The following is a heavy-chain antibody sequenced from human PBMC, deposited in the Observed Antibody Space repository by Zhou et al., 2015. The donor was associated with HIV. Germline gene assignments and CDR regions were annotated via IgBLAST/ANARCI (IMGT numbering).Heavy chain of an antibody. V-gene: IGHV1-69*12. CDR1: GGTFSSYA. CDR3: ARGSKHYYDSSGYHLDYFDY. D-gene: IGHD3-22*01. Sequence: QVQLVQSGAEVKKPGSSVKVSCKASGGTFSSYAISWVRQAPGQGLEWMGGIIPIFGTANYAQKFQGRVTITADESTSTAYMELSSLRSEDTAVYYCARGSKHYYDSSGYHLDYFDYWGQGTLVHRL. CDR2: IIPIFGTA. J-gene: IGHJ4*02.